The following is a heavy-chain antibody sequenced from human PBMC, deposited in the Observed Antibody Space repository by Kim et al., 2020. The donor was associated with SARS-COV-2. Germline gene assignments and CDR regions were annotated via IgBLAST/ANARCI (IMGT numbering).Heavy chain of an antibody. D-gene: IGHD3-10*01. Sequence: KLQGRVTMTTDTSTSTAYMELRSLRSDDTAVYYCARDRVTPYGSGSYVDYWGQGTLVTVSS. J-gene: IGHJ4*02. V-gene: IGHV1-18*01. CDR3: ARDRVTPYGSGSYVDY.